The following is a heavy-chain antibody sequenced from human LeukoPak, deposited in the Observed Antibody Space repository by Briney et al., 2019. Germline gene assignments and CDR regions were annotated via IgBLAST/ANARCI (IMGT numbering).Heavy chain of an antibody. CDR3: ARADDTMVRGVIIYYMDV. Sequence: GASVKVSCKASGYTFTSYDINWVRQATGQGLEWMGWMNPNSGNTGYAQKFQGGVTMTRNTSISTAYMELSSLRSEDTAVYYCARADDTMVRGVIIYYMDVWGKGTTVTVSS. D-gene: IGHD3-10*01. V-gene: IGHV1-8*01. CDR1: GYTFTSYD. J-gene: IGHJ6*03. CDR2: MNPNSGNT.